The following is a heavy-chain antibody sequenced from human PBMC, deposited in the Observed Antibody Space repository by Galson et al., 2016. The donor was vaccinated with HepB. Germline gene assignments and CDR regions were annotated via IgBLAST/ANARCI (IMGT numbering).Heavy chain of an antibody. V-gene: IGHV1-69*04. CDR2: IIPILGIA. J-gene: IGHJ4*02. Sequence: SEKVSCKASGGTFSSYAISWVRQAPGQGLEWMGRIIPILGIANYAQKFQGRVTITADKSTSTAYMELSSLRSEDTAVYYCARQKAVFALYYFDYWGQGTLVTVSP. CDR3: ARQKAVFALYYFDY. CDR1: GGTFSSYA.